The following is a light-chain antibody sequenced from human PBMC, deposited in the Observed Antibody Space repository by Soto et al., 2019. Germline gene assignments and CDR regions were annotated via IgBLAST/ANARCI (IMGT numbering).Light chain of an antibody. Sequence: QSALTQPASVSGSPGQSITISCTGTSSDVGGYNYVSWYQQHPGKAPKLMIYEVSNRPSGVSNRSSGSKSSNTASLTISGLQAEDEADYYCSSYTSSSTRVFGGGTKLTVL. CDR3: SSYTSSSTRV. CDR2: EVS. V-gene: IGLV2-14*01. CDR1: SSDVGGYNY. J-gene: IGLJ3*02.